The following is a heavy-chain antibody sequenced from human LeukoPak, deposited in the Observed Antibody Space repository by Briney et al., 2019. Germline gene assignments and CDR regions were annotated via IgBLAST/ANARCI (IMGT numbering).Heavy chain of an antibody. CDR3: AKVRTTVIPFDY. CDR1: GLTFCSYG. CDR2: ISYDGSNK. J-gene: IGHJ4*02. D-gene: IGHD4-17*01. V-gene: IGHV3-30*18. Sequence: PGRSLRLSFAASGLTFCSYGMHWVRQAPGKGLEWGAVISYDGSNKYYADSVKGRFTISRDNSKNTLYLQMNSLRAEDAAVYYCAKVRTTVIPFDYWGQGTLVTVSS.